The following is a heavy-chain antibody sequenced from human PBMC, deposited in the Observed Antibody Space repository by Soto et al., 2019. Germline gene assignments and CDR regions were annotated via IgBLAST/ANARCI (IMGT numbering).Heavy chain of an antibody. CDR3: ARVKPPRYQIDY. CDR2: IYSSGSI. CDR1: CGSIHSYF. Sequence: PSGTPSLPPTVSCGSIHSYFLRWVLQPPGKGLEWIGYIYSSGSINYNPSLKSRVTISVDTSKNQFSLKLNSVTAADTAVYYCARVKPPRYQIDYWSQGALVTVSS. D-gene: IGHD2-2*01. V-gene: IGHV4-59*01. J-gene: IGHJ4*02.